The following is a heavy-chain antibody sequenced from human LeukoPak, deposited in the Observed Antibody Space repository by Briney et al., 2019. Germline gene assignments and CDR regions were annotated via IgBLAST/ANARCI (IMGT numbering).Heavy chain of an antibody. CDR3: ARVRRRYFDWLLSETLYYFDY. CDR1: GGSFSGYY. V-gene: IGHV4-34*01. D-gene: IGHD3-9*01. Sequence: SETLSLTCAVYGGSFSGYYWSWIRQPPGQGLEWIGEINHSGSTNYNPSLKSRVTISVDTFKNQFSLKLSSVTAADTAVYYCARVRRRYFDWLLSETLYYFDYWGQGTLVTVSS. CDR2: INHSGST. J-gene: IGHJ4*02.